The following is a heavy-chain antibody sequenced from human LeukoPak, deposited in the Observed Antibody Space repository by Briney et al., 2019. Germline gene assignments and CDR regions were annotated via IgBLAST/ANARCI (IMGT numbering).Heavy chain of an antibody. CDR1: GDSVSSNSAA. CDR2: TYYRSKWYN. J-gene: IGHJ5*02. D-gene: IGHD3-22*01. V-gene: IGHV6-1*01. CDR3: ARGGSSGGYWFDP. Sequence: SQTLSLTCAISGDSVSSNSAAWNWIRQATSRGLEWLGRTYYRSKWYNDYAESVKSRITINPDTSKNQFSLQLNSVTPEDTAVYYCARGGSSGGYWFDPWGQGTLVTVSS.